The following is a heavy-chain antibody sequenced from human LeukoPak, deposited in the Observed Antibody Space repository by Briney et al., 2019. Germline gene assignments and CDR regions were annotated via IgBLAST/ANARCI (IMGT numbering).Heavy chain of an antibody. Sequence: VASVKVSCKASGYTFTSYYMHWVRQAPGQGLEWMGWINPNSGGTNYAQKFQGRVTMTRDTSISTAYMELSRLRSDDTAVYYCARDYYDSSGHPHPPFDYWGQGTLVTVSS. CDR3: ARDYYDSSGHPHPPFDY. CDR2: INPNSGGT. D-gene: IGHD3-22*01. CDR1: GYTFTSYY. J-gene: IGHJ4*02. V-gene: IGHV1-2*02.